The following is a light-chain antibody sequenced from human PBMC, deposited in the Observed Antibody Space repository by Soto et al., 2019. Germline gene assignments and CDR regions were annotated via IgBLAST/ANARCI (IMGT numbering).Light chain of an antibody. CDR2: GAS. J-gene: IGKJ1*01. CDR1: QSVSSRF. Sequence: EIVLTQSPGTLSLSPGERATLSCRASQSVSSRFLAWYQQKPGQAPKVLIYGASTRATGIPDRFSGSGSGTHFTLTISRLEPEDCAVYYCQQYESSRTFGQGTKVEMK. CDR3: QQYESSRT. V-gene: IGKV3-20*01.